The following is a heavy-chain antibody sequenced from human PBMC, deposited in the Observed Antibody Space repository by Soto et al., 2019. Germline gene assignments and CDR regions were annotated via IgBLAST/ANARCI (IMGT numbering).Heavy chain of an antibody. CDR2: INHSGST. J-gene: IGHJ6*03. D-gene: IGHD3-3*01. Sequence: SETLSLTCALYGSSFSRYYLSWIRHPPGKGLEWIGEINHSGSTNYNPSLKSRVTISVDTYKNQFSLKLSSVTAADTAVYYCARGFSGVKYMTYYYSYMDVWGKGTTVTVSS. CDR3: ARGFSGVKYMTYYYSYMDV. V-gene: IGHV4-34*01. CDR1: GSSFSRYY.